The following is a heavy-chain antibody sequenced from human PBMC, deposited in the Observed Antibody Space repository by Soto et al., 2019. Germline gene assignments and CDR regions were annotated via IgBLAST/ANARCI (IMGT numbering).Heavy chain of an antibody. Sequence: ASVKVSCKASGHSFTNYGISWVRQAPGQGLEWMGWISGYNGNTNYVQKLQGRVTMTTDTSTSTAYMELRSLRSDDTAVYYCARPRFNDCGDYVRRGLYVDVWGQGTTVTVSS. CDR1: GHSFTNYG. J-gene: IGHJ6*02. D-gene: IGHD4-17*01. V-gene: IGHV1-18*01. CDR3: ARPRFNDCGDYVRRGLYVDV. CDR2: ISGYNGNT.